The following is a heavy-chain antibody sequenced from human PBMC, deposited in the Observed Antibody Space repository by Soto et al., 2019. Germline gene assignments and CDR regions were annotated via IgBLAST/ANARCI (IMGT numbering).Heavy chain of an antibody. V-gene: IGHV3-7*01. D-gene: IGHD1-20*01. CDR1: GFTFSSYW. CDR3: ARVSYNWNDGYYYYYMDV. CDR2: IKQDGSEK. J-gene: IGHJ6*03. Sequence: GGSLRLSCAASGFTFSSYWMSWVRQAPGKGLEWVANIKQDGSEKYYVDSVKGRFTISRDNAKNSLYLQMNSLRAEDTAVYYWARVSYNWNDGYYYYYMDVWGKGTTVTVSS.